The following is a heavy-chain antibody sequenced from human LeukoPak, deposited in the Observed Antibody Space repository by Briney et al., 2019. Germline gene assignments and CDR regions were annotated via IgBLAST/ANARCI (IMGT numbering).Heavy chain of an antibody. D-gene: IGHD4-17*01. CDR3: ARKRRDYGDYVDEY. V-gene: IGHV1-18*01. Sequence: ASVKVSCKASGYTFTSYGISWVRQAPGHGLEWMGWISAYNGNTNYAQKLQGRVTMTTDTSTSTAYMELRSLRSDDTAVYYCARKRRDYGDYVDEYWGQGTLVTVSS. CDR1: GYTFTSYG. J-gene: IGHJ4*02. CDR2: ISAYNGNT.